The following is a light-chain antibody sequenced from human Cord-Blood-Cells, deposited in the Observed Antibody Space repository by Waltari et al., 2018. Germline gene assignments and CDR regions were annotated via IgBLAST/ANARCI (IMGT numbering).Light chain of an antibody. CDR2: DAS. CDR1: QSVSSY. V-gene: IGKV3-11*01. J-gene: IGKJ4*01. CDR3: QQRSNWLT. Sequence: EIVLTQSPVTLSLSPGERATLSCRASQSVSSYLAWYQQKPGQAPRLLIYDASNRATGIPARFSGSGSWTDFTLTISSLEPEDFAVYYCQQRSNWLTFGGGTKVEIK.